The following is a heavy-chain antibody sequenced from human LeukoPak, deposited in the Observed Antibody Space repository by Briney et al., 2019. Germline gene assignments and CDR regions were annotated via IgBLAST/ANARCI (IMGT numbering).Heavy chain of an antibody. V-gene: IGHV3-7*01. Sequence: GGSLRLSCAASGFIFSSYWMSWVRQAPGKGLEWVTNINQDGSEKYYVDSVKGRFTISRDNAKNSLYLQMNSLRAEDTAVYYCARDHAFSYYYYYMDVWGKGTTVTVSS. CDR2: INQDGSEK. CDR3: ARDHAFSYYYYYMDV. D-gene: IGHD3-3*01. CDR1: GFIFSSYW. J-gene: IGHJ6*03.